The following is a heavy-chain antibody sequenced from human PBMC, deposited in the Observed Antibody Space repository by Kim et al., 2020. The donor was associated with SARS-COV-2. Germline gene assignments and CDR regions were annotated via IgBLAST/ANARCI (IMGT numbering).Heavy chain of an antibody. Sequence: SETLSLTCTVYGESFNEYYWSWIRQPPGEGLEWIGEVNHSGGIRYNPSLKSRVTISVDTSKKQFSLRLTSVTAADSAVFYCARVRPTSNFGANLWFFDVWGRGTLVTVSS. J-gene: IGHJ2*01. CDR3: ARVRPTSNFGANLWFFDV. CDR2: VNHSGGI. CDR1: GESFNEYY. V-gene: IGHV4-34*01. D-gene: IGHD6-6*01.